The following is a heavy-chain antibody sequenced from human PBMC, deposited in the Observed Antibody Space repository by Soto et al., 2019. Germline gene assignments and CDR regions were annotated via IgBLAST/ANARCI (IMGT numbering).Heavy chain of an antibody. CDR2: IYHSGST. CDR1: GYSISSGYY. J-gene: IGHJ1*01. Sequence: SETLSLTCTVSGYSISSGYYWGWIRQPPGKGLEWIGSIYHSGSTYYNPSLKSRVTISVDTSKNQFSLKLSSVTATDTAVYYCAREFSDGYSYGYEYFQHWGQGTLVTVSS. D-gene: IGHD5-18*01. V-gene: IGHV4-38-2*02. CDR3: AREFSDGYSYGYEYFQH.